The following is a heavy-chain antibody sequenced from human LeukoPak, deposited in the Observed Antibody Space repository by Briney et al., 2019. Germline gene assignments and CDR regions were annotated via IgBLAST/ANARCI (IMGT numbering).Heavy chain of an antibody. CDR1: GFTFSSYE. CDR2: ISSSGSTI. J-gene: IGHJ6*03. V-gene: IGHV3-48*03. CDR3: ARGQQLVRTWHDGDYYYYMDV. D-gene: IGHD6-13*01. Sequence: GGSLRLSCAASGFTFSSYEMNWVRQAPGKGLEWVSYISSSGSTIYYADSVKGRFTISRDNAKNSLYLQMNSLRAEDTALYYCARGQQLVRTWHDGDYYYYMDVWGKGTTVTVSS.